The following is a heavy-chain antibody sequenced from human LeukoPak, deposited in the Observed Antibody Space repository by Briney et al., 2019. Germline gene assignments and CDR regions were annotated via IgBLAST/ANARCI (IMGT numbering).Heavy chain of an antibody. CDR2: IKQDGSEK. CDR3: TSLGTYGSGSYSSFDAFDI. CDR1: GFTFSSYW. J-gene: IGHJ3*02. V-gene: IGHV3-7*01. D-gene: IGHD3-10*01. Sequence: PGGSLRLSCAASGFTFSSYWMSWVRQAPGKGLEWVANIKQDGSEKYYVDSVKGRFTISRDNAKNSLYLQMNSLRAEDTAVYYCTSLGTYGSGSYSSFDAFDIWGQGTMVTVSS.